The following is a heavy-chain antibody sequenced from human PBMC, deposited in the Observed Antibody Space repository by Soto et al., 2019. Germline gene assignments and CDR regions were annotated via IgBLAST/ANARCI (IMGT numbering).Heavy chain of an antibody. J-gene: IGHJ3*02. CDR1: GGTFSSYT. V-gene: IGHV1-69*02. D-gene: IGHD3-9*01. CDR3: ASGTGYSSDAFDI. Sequence: QVQLVQSGAEVKKPGSSVKVSCKASGGTFSSYTISWVRQAPGQGLEWMGRIIPILGIANYAQKFQGRVKITADKSTSTAYMELSSLRSEDKSVYYCASGTGYSSDAFDIWGQGTMVTVSS. CDR2: IIPILGIA.